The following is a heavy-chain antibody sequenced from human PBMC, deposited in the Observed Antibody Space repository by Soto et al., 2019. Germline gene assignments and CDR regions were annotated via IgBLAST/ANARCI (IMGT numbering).Heavy chain of an antibody. Sequence: QLQLQESGPGLVKPSETLSLTCTVSGGSISSSSYYWGWIRQPPGKGREWIGSIYYSGGTYYNPSLKSRVPISVDPSKNQCFPWLSSVTAADTAVYSCARHGTELGYYYYMDVWGKGTTVTVSS. J-gene: IGHJ6*03. V-gene: IGHV4-39*01. CDR3: ARHGTELGYYYYMDV. CDR1: GGSISSSSYY. CDR2: IYYSGGT. D-gene: IGHD3-10*01.